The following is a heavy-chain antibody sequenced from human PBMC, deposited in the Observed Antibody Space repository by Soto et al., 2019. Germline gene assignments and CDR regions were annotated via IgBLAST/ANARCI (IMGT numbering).Heavy chain of an antibody. Sequence: GGSLRLSCTTSGFTFSNYAMNWVRQAPGKGLGLVSLVRGSGGSAYYADSVQGRFTISRDNSKNRLYLQMNSLRDEDTAVLYFAKDPYISGYSYFDYWGQGTLVTVSS. V-gene: IGHV3-23*01. CDR3: AKDPYISGYSYFDY. CDR1: GFTFSNYA. J-gene: IGHJ4*02. D-gene: IGHD3-22*01. CDR2: VRGSGGSA.